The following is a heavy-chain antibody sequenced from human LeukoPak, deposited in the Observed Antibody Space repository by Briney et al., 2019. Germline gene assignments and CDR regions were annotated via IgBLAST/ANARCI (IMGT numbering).Heavy chain of an antibody. Sequence: SETLSLTCTVSGGSIRSYYWSWIRQPPGKGLEWIGYIYYSGSTNHNPSLKSRVTISVDTSKNQFSLKLTSVTAADTAVYYCAGSSSASVFDYWGQGTLVTVSS. D-gene: IGHD6-6*01. CDR3: AGSSSASVFDY. CDR2: IYYSGST. CDR1: GGSIRSYY. J-gene: IGHJ4*02. V-gene: IGHV4-59*01.